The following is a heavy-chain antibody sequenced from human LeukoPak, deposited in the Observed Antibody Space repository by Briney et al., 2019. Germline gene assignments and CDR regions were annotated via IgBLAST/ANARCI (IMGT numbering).Heavy chain of an antibody. CDR3: ARDKVTY. Sequence: PGGSLRLSCAASGFTFSNYYMSWVRQAPGKGLGWVAHINKDGSEKYYVDSVKGRFTISRDNAKNSLYLQMNSLRVEDTAVYYCARDKVTYWGRGTLVTVSS. V-gene: IGHV3-7*01. J-gene: IGHJ4*02. CDR1: GFTFSNYY. CDR2: INKDGSEK.